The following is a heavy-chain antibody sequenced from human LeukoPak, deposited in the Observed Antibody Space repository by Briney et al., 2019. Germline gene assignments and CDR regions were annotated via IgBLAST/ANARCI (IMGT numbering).Heavy chain of an antibody. J-gene: IGHJ4*02. Sequence: GASVKVSCKASGGTFSSYAISWVRQAPGQGLEWMGRIIPILGIANYAQKFQGRVTFTADKSTSTAYMELSSLRSEDTAVYYCASGEQWLQNYFDYWGQGTLVTVSS. CDR2: IIPILGIA. CDR1: GGTFSSYA. D-gene: IGHD6-19*01. CDR3: ASGEQWLQNYFDY. V-gene: IGHV1-69*04.